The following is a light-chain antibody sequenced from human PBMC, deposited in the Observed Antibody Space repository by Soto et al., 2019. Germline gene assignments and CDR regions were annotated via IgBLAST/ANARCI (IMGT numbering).Light chain of an antibody. CDR1: QGINIY. CDR2: SGS. CDR3: QQSFSTPT. Sequence: DIQMTQSPSSLSASIGDRVSITCRASQGINIYLNWYQQKPGKAPILLIYSGSSLQSGVPSRFGGSGSGTDFTLTSSNLQPEDFASYYCQQSFSTPTFGGGTKVELK. V-gene: IGKV1-39*01. J-gene: IGKJ4*01.